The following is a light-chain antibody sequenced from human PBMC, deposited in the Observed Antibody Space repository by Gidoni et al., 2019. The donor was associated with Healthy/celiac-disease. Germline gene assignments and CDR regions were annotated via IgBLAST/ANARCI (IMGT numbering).Light chain of an antibody. Sequence: DIQMTQSPSSVSASVGDRVTITCRASQGISSCLAWYQQKPGKAPKLLFYAASSLQSGVPSRFSGSGSGTDFTLTISSLQTEDFATYYCQQANSFPPYTFXXXTKLEIK. J-gene: IGKJ2*01. V-gene: IGKV1-12*01. CDR2: AAS. CDR1: QGISSC. CDR3: QQANSFPPYT.